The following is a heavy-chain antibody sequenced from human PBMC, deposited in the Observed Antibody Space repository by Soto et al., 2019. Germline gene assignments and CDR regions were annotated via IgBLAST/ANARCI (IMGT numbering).Heavy chain of an antibody. CDR1: GGTFSSYA. CDR3: ARGVRGTRPNYYYYMDV. Sequence: ASVKVSCKASGGTFSSYAISWVRQAPGQGLEWMGGIIPIFGTANYAQKFQGGVTITADESTSTAYMELSSLRSEDTAVYSCARGVRGTRPNYYYYMDVWGKGTTVTVSS. J-gene: IGHJ6*03. D-gene: IGHD1-1*01. CDR2: IIPIFGTA. V-gene: IGHV1-69*13.